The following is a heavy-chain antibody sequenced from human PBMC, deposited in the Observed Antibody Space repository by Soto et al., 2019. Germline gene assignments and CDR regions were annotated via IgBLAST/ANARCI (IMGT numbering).Heavy chain of an antibody. CDR1: GFTFSSYA. CDR3: ARMDSFSCSGGSCYPTYGMDV. CDR2: ISYDGSNK. D-gene: IGHD2-15*01. J-gene: IGHJ6*02. V-gene: IGHV3-30-3*01. Sequence: QVQLVESGGGVVQPGRSLRLSCAASGFTFSSYAMHWVRQAPGKGLEWVAVISYDGSNKYYADSVKGRFTISRDNSKNTLYLQMNSLRAEDTAVYYCARMDSFSCSGGSCYPTYGMDVWGQGTTVTVSS.